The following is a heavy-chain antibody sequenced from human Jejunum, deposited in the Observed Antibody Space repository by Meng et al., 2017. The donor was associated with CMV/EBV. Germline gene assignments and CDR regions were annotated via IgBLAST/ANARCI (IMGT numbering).Heavy chain of an antibody. CDR3: VHRKDYSGNWNGGSVDF. V-gene: IGHV2-5*02. CDR2: IYWDDDK. Sequence: FSLTDSPVGVGWSRQTTGKALEWLAFIYWDDDKRYSPSLKSRLTITKDAPKNQVVLTMTNMGPADTATYHCVHRKDYSGNWNGGSVDFWGQGALVTVSS. D-gene: IGHD1-1*01. J-gene: IGHJ4*02. CDR1: FSLTDSPVG.